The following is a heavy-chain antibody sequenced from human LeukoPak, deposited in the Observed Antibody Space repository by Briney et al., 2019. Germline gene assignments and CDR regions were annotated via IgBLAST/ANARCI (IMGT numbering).Heavy chain of an antibody. D-gene: IGHD2-2*01. V-gene: IGHV1-18*01. Sequence: GATVKVSCKASGYTFSNFGISWVRQAPGQGHEWMGWISGNNDNPNYGQKFQGRLTVTTDSSTNTAYMELRNLRSDDTAVYYCARDGTSTDDYWGQGTLVTVSS. CDR3: ARDGTSTDDY. CDR2: ISGNNDNP. CDR1: GYTFSNFG. J-gene: IGHJ4*02.